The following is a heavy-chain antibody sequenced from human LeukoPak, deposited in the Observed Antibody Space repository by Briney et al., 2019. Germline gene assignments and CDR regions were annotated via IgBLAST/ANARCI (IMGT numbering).Heavy chain of an antibody. CDR2: ISGSGGGT. Sequence: GGSLRLSCAVSGFTFSTYAMSWVRQAPGKGLEWVSTISGSGGGTYYADSVKGRSTISRDNSKNTMYLQMNILRAEDTAVYYCAKNTLQYQLLPLFDYWGQGTLVTVSS. CDR3: AKNTLQYQLLPLFDY. CDR1: GFTFSTYA. V-gene: IGHV3-23*01. D-gene: IGHD2-2*01. J-gene: IGHJ4*02.